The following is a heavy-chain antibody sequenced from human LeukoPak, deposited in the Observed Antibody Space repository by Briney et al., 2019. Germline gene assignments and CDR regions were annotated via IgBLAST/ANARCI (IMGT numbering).Heavy chain of an antibody. CDR3: ARGLGYCSGGSCYGL. J-gene: IGHJ4*02. Sequence: SVKVSCKASGGTFSSYAISWVRQAPGQGLGWMGGVIPIFGTANYAQKFQGRVTITADESTSTAYMELSSLRSEDTAVYYCARGLGYCSGGSCYGLWGQGTLVTVSS. CDR2: VIPIFGTA. V-gene: IGHV1-69*13. D-gene: IGHD2-15*01. CDR1: GGTFSSYA.